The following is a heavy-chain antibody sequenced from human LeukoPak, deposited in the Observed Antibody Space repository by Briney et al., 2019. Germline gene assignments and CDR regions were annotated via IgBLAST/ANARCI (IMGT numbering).Heavy chain of an antibody. J-gene: IGHJ5*02. D-gene: IGHD7-27*01. Sequence: GGSRRLSCLASGFTFSHYWMTWVRRAPGRGLEWVANMNQLGNEIYYADSVKGRFTISRDNSKNSLYLQMRSLSVEDTAVYFCARSNWGPEAWGQGTLVTVSS. CDR2: MNQLGNEI. CDR1: GFTFSHYW. CDR3: ARSNWGPEA. V-gene: IGHV3-7*04.